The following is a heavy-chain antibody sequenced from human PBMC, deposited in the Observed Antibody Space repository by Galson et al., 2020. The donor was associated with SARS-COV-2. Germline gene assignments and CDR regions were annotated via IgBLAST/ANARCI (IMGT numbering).Heavy chain of an antibody. CDR2: IDWDGDR. V-gene: IGHV2-70*11. CDR1: GFSLSTSGMC. J-gene: IGHJ4*02. Sequence: EYGPTLVKPTQTLTLTCTFSGFSLSTSGMCVNWIRQPPGKALEWLARIDWDGDRYYSTSLKTRLTISKDTSKNQVVLTMTNMDPVDTATYYCARIDSSGCRGNYWGQGTLVTVSS. CDR3: ARIDSSGCRGNY. D-gene: IGHD6-19*01.